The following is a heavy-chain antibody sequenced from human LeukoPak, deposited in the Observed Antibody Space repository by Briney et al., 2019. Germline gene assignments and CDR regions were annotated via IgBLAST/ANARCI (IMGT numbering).Heavy chain of an antibody. CDR1: GFPHRIYY. CDR2: IYSGGST. D-gene: IGHD4-11*01. J-gene: IGHJ6*02. Sequence: GGSLRLSCAAWGFPHRIYYMPGVPRAPGKGREGVSVIYSGGSTYYADSVKGRVAISRDNSNNTVFLQMNIVRAEDTAVYYCARSYSNHLFGMDVWGQGTTVTVSS. CDR3: ARSYSNHLFGMDV. V-gene: IGHV3-66*01.